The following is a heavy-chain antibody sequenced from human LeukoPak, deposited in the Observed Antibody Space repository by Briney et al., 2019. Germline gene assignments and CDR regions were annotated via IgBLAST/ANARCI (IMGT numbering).Heavy chain of an antibody. Sequence: GGSLRLSCTASGFTFGDYAMTWVRQAPGKGLEWVGFIRNKAYGATPEYAASLKGRSTISRDDSNSIAYLQMNSLKTEDTAVYYCTRASVVGVTGLPDYWGQGTLVTVSS. CDR1: GFTFGDYA. CDR3: TRASVVGVTGLPDY. J-gene: IGHJ4*02. V-gene: IGHV3-49*04. CDR2: IRNKAYGATP. D-gene: IGHD3-16*01.